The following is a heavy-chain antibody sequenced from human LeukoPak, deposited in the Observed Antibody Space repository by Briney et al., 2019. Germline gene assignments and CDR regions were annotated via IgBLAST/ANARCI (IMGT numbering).Heavy chain of an antibody. CDR1: GGYISNYY. CDR3: AREDSGSYYSPAFKI. D-gene: IGHD1-26*01. V-gene: IGHV4-59*01. Sequence: SETLSLTCTVSGGYISNYYWSWIRQPPGKGLEWIGYIYHSGSTHYNPSLKSRGTISVDTSKNQFSLKLSSVTAADMGVYFCAREDSGSYYSPAFKIWGQGTVVTVSS. CDR2: IYHSGST. J-gene: IGHJ3*02.